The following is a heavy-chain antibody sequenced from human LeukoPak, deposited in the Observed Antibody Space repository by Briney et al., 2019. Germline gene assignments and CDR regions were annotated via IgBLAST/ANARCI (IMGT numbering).Heavy chain of an antibody. V-gene: IGHV3-23*01. D-gene: IGHD1-26*01. CDR3: AKYAGRGLDY. J-gene: IGHJ4*02. CDR2: ISDSLGRT. Sequence: GGSLRLSCAASGFTFSSYAMSWVRQAPGKGLEWVSSISDSLGRTYYADSVKGRFTISRGNSKNTLYLEMNSLRAEDTAVYYCAKYAGRGLDYWGQGTLVTVSS. CDR1: GFTFSSYA.